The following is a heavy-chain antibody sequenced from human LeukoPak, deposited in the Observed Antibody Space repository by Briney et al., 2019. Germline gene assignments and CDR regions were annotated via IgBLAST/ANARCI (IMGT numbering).Heavy chain of an antibody. V-gene: IGHV3-21*04. CDR1: GFTFSSYW. D-gene: IGHD2-21*02. Sequence: GGSLRLSCAASGFTFSSYWRKWVRQAPGKGLEGGSSISSSSSYIYYADSLKGRFTISRDTAKTSLYLQMNSLRAEDTAVYYCAKVDRSCHGDCDLRPDYWGPGTLVTVSS. CDR3: AKVDRSCHGDCDLRPDY. CDR2: ISSSSSYI. J-gene: IGHJ4*01.